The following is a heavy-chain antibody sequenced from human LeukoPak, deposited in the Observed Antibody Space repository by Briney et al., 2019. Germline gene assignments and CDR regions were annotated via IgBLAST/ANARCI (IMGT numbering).Heavy chain of an antibody. CDR3: ARDPMDSSGWQLGY. V-gene: IGHV1-3*01. D-gene: IGHD6-19*01. CDR2: INAGNGNT. J-gene: IGHJ4*02. CDR1: GYTFTSYA. Sequence: ASVKVSCKASGYTFTSYAMHWVRQAPGQRLEWMGWINAGNGNTKYSQKSQGRVTITRDTSASTAYMELSSLRSEDTAVYYCARDPMDSSGWQLGYWGQGTLVTVSS.